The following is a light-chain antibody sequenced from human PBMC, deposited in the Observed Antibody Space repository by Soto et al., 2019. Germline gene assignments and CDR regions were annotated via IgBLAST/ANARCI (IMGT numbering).Light chain of an antibody. CDR3: QQTYRDPFT. CDR2: GAS. J-gene: IGKJ4*01. V-gene: IGKV1-5*01. Sequence: DIEVTQSPSTLSASVGDRVTITCRASQTISSWLAWYQQKPEKAPKLLIFGASNLQSAVPSRFTGSGSETDFNFTVSSLEPEDFAVYYCQQTYRDPFTFGGGSKVAIK. CDR1: QTISSW.